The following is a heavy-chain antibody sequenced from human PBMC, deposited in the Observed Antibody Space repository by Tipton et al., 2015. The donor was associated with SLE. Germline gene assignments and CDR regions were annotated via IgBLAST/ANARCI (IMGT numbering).Heavy chain of an antibody. CDR3: AKDLVVAATPYYYGMDV. J-gene: IGHJ6*02. CDR2: IWYDGSNK. Sequence: SGFTFSSYVMHWFRQAPGKGLEWVAVIWYDGSNKYYADSVKGRFTISRDNSKNTLYLQMTSLRAEDTAVYYCAKDLVVAATPYYYGMDVWGQGTPVTVSS. CDR1: GFTFSSYV. V-gene: IGHV3-33*06. D-gene: IGHD2-15*01.